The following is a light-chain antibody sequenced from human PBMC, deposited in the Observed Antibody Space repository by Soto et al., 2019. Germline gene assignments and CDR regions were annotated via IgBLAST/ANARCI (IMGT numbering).Light chain of an antibody. J-gene: IGKJ3*01. CDR3: QHYTMSPFT. CDR1: QSINSSH. Sequence: IVLTQSPGTLSFSPGERATLSCRASQSINSSHLAWYQQKPGQAPRLLIYGASGRATGIPDRFSGSGSRTDFTLTISRLEPEDFAVYYCQHYTMSPFTFGPGTKVDIK. V-gene: IGKV3-20*01. CDR2: GAS.